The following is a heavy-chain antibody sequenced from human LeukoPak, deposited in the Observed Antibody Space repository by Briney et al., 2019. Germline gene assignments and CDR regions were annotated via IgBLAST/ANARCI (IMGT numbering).Heavy chain of an antibody. CDR1: GYTFSSYG. CDR2: ISAYNGDT. Sequence: ASVKVSCKASGYTFSSYGISWVRQAPGQGLEWMGWISAYNGDTKYAQKLQGRVTMSTDTSTSTAYMELRSLRSDDTAVYYCARYGPPGIAAVGTGWFDPWGQGTLVTVSS. V-gene: IGHV1-18*01. D-gene: IGHD6-13*01. CDR3: ARYGPPGIAAVGTGWFDP. J-gene: IGHJ5*02.